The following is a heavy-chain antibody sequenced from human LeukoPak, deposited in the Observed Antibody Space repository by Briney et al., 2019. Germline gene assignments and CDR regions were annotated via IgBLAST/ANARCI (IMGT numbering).Heavy chain of an antibody. D-gene: IGHD1-1*01. CDR1: GFTFSKSW. Sequence: GGSLRLSCATSGFTFSKSWMTWVRQAPGKGLEWVTNINDDGKEKYYMDSVRGRFTISRDNAKNSLYLQMNSLRVEDTAVYYCARDPRTVRIWGQGTLVTVSS. J-gene: IGHJ4*02. CDR3: ARDPRTVRI. CDR2: INDDGKEK. V-gene: IGHV3-7*01.